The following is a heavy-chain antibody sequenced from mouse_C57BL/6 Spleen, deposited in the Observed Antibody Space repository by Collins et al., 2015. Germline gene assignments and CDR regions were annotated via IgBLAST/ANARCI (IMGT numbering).Heavy chain of an antibody. CDR3: AIYYRYDLAWFAY. V-gene: IGHV3-2*02. D-gene: IGHD2-14*01. J-gene: IGHJ3*01. Sequence: DVQLQESGPGLVKPSQSLSLTCTVTGYSITSDYAWNWIRQFPGNKLEWMGYISYSGSTSYNPSLKSRISITRDTSKNQFFLQLNSVTTEDTATYYCAIYYRYDLAWFAYWGQGTLVTVSA. CDR1: GYSITSDYA. CDR2: ISYSGST.